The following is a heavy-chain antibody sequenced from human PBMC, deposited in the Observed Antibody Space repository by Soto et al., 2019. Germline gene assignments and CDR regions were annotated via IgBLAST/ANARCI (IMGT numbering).Heavy chain of an antibody. V-gene: IGHV4-4*07. Sequence: SETLSLTCTVSGGSISSYYWSWIRQPAGKGLEWIGRIYTSGSTNYNPSLKSRVTMSVGTSKNQFSLKLSSVTAADTAVYYCARESSSWYVGGMDVWGQGTTVTVSS. CDR1: GGSISSYY. D-gene: IGHD6-13*01. CDR3: ARESSSWYVGGMDV. J-gene: IGHJ6*02. CDR2: IYTSGST.